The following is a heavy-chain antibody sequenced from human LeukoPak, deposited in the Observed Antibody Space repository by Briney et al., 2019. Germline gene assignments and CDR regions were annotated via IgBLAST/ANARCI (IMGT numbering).Heavy chain of an antibody. J-gene: IGHJ4*02. V-gene: IGHV4-59*08. CDR1: GGSISSYY. CDR3: ARQTDSSPSRGY. CDR2: IYYSGST. D-gene: IGHD6-6*01. Sequence: SETLSLTCTVSGGSISSYYWSWIRQPPGKGLEWIGYIYYSGSTNYNPSLKSRVTISVDTSKNQFSLKLSSVTAADTAVYYCARQTDSSPSRGYWGQGTLVTVSS.